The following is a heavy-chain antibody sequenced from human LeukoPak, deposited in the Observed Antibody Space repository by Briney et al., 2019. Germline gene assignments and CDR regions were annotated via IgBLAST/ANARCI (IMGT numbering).Heavy chain of an antibody. J-gene: IGHJ6*04. CDR2: ISSSGSTI. CDR1: GFTFSNYW. Sequence: GGSLRLSCAAPGFTFSNYWMHWVRQAPGKGLEWVSYISSSGSTIYYADSVKGRFTISRDNAKNSLYLQMNSLRAEDTAVYYCAELGITMIGGVWGRGTTVTISS. D-gene: IGHD3-10*02. V-gene: IGHV3-48*04. CDR3: AELGITMIGGV.